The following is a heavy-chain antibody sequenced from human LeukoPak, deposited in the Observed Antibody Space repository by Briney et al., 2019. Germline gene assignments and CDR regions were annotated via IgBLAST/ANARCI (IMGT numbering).Heavy chain of an antibody. D-gene: IGHD1-26*01. J-gene: IGHJ4*02. Sequence: SETLSLTCTVSGGSISSYYWSWIRQPPGKGLEWIGYIYYSGSTNYNPSLRSRVTISVDTSKNQFSLKLTSVTAADTAVYYCARQDRNSGRYYDFDYWGQGTLVTVSS. V-gene: IGHV4-59*08. CDR3: ARQDRNSGRYYDFDY. CDR2: IYYSGST. CDR1: GGSISSYY.